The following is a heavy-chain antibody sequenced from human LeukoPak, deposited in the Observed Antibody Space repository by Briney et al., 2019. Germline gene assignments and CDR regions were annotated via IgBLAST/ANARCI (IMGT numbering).Heavy chain of an antibody. Sequence: ASVKVSCKASGYTFTSYYMHWVRQAPGQGLEWMGIINPSGGSTSYAQKFQGRVTMTRDTSTSTVYMELSSLRSEDTAVYYCARQGRGYDILTGDFDYWGQGTLVTVSS. CDR1: GYTFTSYY. J-gene: IGHJ4*02. CDR2: INPSGGST. V-gene: IGHV1-46*01. CDR3: ARQGRGYDILTGDFDY. D-gene: IGHD3-9*01.